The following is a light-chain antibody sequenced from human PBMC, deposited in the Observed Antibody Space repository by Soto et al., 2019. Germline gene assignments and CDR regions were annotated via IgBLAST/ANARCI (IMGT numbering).Light chain of an antibody. CDR1: QTISSY. V-gene: IGKV3-20*01. J-gene: IGKJ2*03. CDR3: QQYLSSPPYG. Sequence: EIVLTQSPGTLSLSPGERATLSCRASQTISSYLAWYQHKPGQAPRLLIYDASSKATDIPDRFSGSGSGTDFTLTIVRLEPEDFAVYYCQQYLSSPPYGFGQGTKLEIK. CDR2: DAS.